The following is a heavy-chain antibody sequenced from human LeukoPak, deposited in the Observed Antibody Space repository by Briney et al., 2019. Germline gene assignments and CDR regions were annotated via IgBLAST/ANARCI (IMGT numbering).Heavy chain of an antibody. CDR2: IKQDGSEK. CDR1: GESFSGYF. CDR3: ARSYLQMVSAS. D-gene: IGHD3-10*01. J-gene: IGHJ5*02. V-gene: IGHV3-7*01. Sequence: ETLSLTCAVYGESFSGYFWNWIRQPPGKGPEWVANIKQDGSEKYYVDSVKGRFTISRDNAKNSLYLQMNSLRVEDTAVYYCARSYLQMVSASWGQGTLVTVSS.